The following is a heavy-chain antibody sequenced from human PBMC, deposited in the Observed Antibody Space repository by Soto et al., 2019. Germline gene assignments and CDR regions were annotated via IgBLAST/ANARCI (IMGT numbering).Heavy chain of an antibody. CDR1: GFSFSNNA. Sequence: EVQLLVSGGSSVQPGGSLRLSCAASGFSFSNNAMSWVRQAPGTGLEWVSAIDSGGGSTYYAASVKGRFSISRDNSMNTLYLQMNSLRAEDTAIYYCTKEHTNYPDNWFDPWGQGTLVTVSS. CDR2: IDSGGGST. CDR3: TKEHTNYPDNWFDP. V-gene: IGHV3-23*01. D-gene: IGHD4-4*01. J-gene: IGHJ5*02.